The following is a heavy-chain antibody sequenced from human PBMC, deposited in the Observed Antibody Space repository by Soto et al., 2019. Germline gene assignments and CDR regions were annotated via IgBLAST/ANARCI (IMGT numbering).Heavy chain of an antibody. Sequence: LSLTCTVSGGSISSGGYYWSWIRQHPGKGLEWIGYIYYSGSTYYNPSLKSRVTISVDTSKNQFSLKLSSVTAADTAVYYCAREGDGYNSVDYWGQGTLVTVSS. CDR1: GGSISSGGYY. CDR2: IYYSGST. CDR3: AREGDGYNSVDY. V-gene: IGHV4-31*03. J-gene: IGHJ4*02. D-gene: IGHD5-12*01.